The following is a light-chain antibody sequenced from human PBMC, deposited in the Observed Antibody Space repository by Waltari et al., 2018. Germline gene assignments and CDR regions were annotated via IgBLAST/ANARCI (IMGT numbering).Light chain of an antibody. V-gene: IGKV1-39*01. CDR1: QSISSY. J-gene: IGKJ5*01. CDR2: AAS. Sequence: DIQMTQPPPSLSASVGDRVTITCRASQSISSYLNWYQQKPGKAPKLLIYAASSLQSGVPSKFSGSGSGTDFTLTISSLQPEDFATYYCQQNYSNPITFGQGTRLEIK. CDR3: QQNYSNPIT.